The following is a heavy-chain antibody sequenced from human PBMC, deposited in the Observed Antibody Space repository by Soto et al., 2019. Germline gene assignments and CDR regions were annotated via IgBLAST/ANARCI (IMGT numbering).Heavy chain of an antibody. D-gene: IGHD3-3*01. Sequence: LSLTCAVYGGSFSGYYWSWIRQPPGKGLEWIGEINHSGSTNYIPSLKSRVTISVDTSKNQFSLKLSSVTAADTAVYYCARGLRIRITIFGANWFDPWGQGTLVTVSS. CDR1: GGSFSGYY. CDR3: ARGLRIRITIFGANWFDP. CDR2: INHSGST. J-gene: IGHJ5*02. V-gene: IGHV4-34*01.